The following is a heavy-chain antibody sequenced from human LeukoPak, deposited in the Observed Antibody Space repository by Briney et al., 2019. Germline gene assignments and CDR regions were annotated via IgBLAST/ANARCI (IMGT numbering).Heavy chain of an antibody. Sequence: PSQTLSLTCTVSGGSISSGPYYWTWIRHPAGKGLEWIGHFYTSVSTNYNPSLKSRVTISVDTSKNQFSLKLSSVTAADTAVYYCARDYYDSRAFYYYMDVWGKGTTVTVSS. D-gene: IGHD3-22*01. J-gene: IGHJ6*03. V-gene: IGHV4-61*09. CDR3: ARDYYDSRAFYYYMDV. CDR1: GGSISSGPYY. CDR2: FYTSVST.